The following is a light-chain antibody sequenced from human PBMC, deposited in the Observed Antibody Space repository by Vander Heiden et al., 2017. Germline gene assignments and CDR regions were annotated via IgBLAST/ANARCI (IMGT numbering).Light chain of an antibody. J-gene: IGKJ5*01. CDR2: GAS. CDR3: EQCYSHPIT. V-gene: IGKV1-16*02. Sequence: DIQMTQSPSSLSASVGDRVTITCRASQGICNDLAWRRQKSGKAPKSLIYGASSLQSGVPSEFSGNGSGTDFTLTISSLQPEDFATYFCEQCYSHPITFGQGTRLEIK. CDR1: QGICND.